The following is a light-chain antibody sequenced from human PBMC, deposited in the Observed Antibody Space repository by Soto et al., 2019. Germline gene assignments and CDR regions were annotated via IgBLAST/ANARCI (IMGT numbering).Light chain of an antibody. CDR3: QQYSTWPPRYT. V-gene: IGKV3-15*01. Sequence: EIVMTQSPATLSVPPGGRATLSCRASQSVSSYLAWYQQRPGQPPRLLIYRASTRAPGIPARFSGSGSGTEFSLTISSRQSEDFAVYYCQQYSTWPPRYTLGQVTKLEI. J-gene: IGKJ2*01. CDR1: QSVSSY. CDR2: RAS.